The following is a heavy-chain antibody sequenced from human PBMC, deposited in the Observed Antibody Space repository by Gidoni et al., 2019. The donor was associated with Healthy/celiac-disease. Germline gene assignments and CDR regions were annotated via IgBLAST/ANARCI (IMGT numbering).Heavy chain of an antibody. Sequence: QLQLQESGPGLVKPSQTLSLTCPFSGGSIRSGGYYWSWIRQHPGKGLEWIGYIYYSGSTYYNPSLKSRVTISVDTSKNQFSLKLSSVTAADTAVYYCARELKTTVTTYRYYYYYYMDVWGKGTTVTVSS. CDR1: GGSIRSGGYY. D-gene: IGHD4-4*01. V-gene: IGHV4-31*03. CDR2: IYYSGST. CDR3: ARELKTTVTTYRYYYYYYMDV. J-gene: IGHJ6*03.